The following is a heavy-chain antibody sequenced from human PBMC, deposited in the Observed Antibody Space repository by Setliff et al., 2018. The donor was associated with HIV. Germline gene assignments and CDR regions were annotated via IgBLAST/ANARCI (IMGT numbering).Heavy chain of an antibody. J-gene: IGHJ6*04. CDR1: GGTFGASG. CDR2: IILAFNVI. V-gene: IGHV1-69*13. CDR3: ASGIRGLIRTDYYYEMEV. D-gene: IGHD3-10*01. Sequence: EASVKVSCKASGGTFGASGINWVRQAPGQGFEWMGTIILAFNVIKYAQKFQGRVTITADESARTAFMEMRSLRSDDTAIYYCASGIRGLIRTDYYYEMEVWGKGTTVTVSS.